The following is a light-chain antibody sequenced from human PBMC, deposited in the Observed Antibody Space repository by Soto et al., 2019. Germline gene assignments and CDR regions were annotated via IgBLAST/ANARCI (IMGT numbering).Light chain of an antibody. Sequence: QSVLAQPASVSLSPGQSITISCAGTSSDVGGYNYVSWYQQHPDKAPKLIICEVISRPSGVSNRFSGSKSGNTASLTISGLQAEDEADYYCSSYTSRDTLVFGTGTKVTV. CDR1: SSDVGGYNY. V-gene: IGLV2-14*01. J-gene: IGLJ1*01. CDR3: SSYTSRDTLV. CDR2: EVI.